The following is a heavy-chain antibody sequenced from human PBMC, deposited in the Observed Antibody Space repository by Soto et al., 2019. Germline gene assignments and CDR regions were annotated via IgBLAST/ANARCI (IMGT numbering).Heavy chain of an antibody. CDR1: GGSISSGGYS. D-gene: IGHD6-19*01. CDR3: ARAGGLGAVAVDY. Sequence: QLQLQESGSGLVKPSQTLSLTCAVSGGSISSGGYSWSWIRQPPGKGLEWIGYIYHSGSTYYNPSLKIRVTTSVDRSKNQFSLKLSSVTAADTAVYYCARAGGLGAVAVDYWGQGTLVTVSS. CDR2: IYHSGST. V-gene: IGHV4-30-2*01. J-gene: IGHJ4*02.